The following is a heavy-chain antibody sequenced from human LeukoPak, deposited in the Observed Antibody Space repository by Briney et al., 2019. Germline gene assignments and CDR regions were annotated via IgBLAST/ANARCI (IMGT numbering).Heavy chain of an antibody. Sequence: GGSLRLSCAASGFTFSSYEMNWVRQAPGKGLEWVSYISSSGSTTYYADSVKGRFTISRDNAKNSLYLQMNSLRAEDTAAYYCVRDGGDFYGSGSYLAYWGQGTLVTVSS. CDR3: VRDGGDFYGSGSYLAY. CDR1: GFTFSSYE. V-gene: IGHV3-48*03. CDR2: ISSSGSTT. D-gene: IGHD3-10*01. J-gene: IGHJ4*02.